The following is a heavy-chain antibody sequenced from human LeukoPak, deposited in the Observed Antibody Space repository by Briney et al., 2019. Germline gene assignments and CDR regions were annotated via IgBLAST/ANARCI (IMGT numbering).Heavy chain of an antibody. V-gene: IGHV3-48*01. CDR1: GFTFSGYS. CDR2: ISSSTTTI. J-gene: IGHJ3*02. CDR3: ATDREDYDSSGCYLSDAFDI. D-gene: IGHD3-22*01. Sequence: GGSLRLSCAVSGFTFSGYSMKWVRQAPGKGLEWVSYISSSTTTIYHADSVKGRFTVSRDNAKNSLYLQMDSLRVEDTAVYYCATDREDYDSSGCYLSDAFDIWVQGTMVTVSS.